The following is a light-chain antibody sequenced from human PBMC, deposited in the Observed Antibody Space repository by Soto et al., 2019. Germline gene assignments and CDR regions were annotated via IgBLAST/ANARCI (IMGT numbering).Light chain of an antibody. Sequence: QSVLTQAPSVSGAPGQRVTISCTGSSSNIGAGYDVHWYQQLPGTAPKLLIYGNSNRPSGVPDRFSGSKSGTSASLAITGLQAEAEADYYCQSYDSSLSWFAVFGTGTKLTVL. V-gene: IGLV1-40*01. CDR1: SSNIGAGYD. CDR2: GNS. J-gene: IGLJ1*01. CDR3: QSYDSSLSWFAV.